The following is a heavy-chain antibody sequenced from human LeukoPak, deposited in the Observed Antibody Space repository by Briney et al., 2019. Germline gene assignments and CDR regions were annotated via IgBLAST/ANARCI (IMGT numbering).Heavy chain of an antibody. CDR2: INPSGGST. J-gene: IGHJ4*02. CDR1: GYTITNYY. V-gene: IGHV1-46*01. CDR3: ARVDAEGSGVKYFDY. D-gene: IGHD3-10*01. Sequence: ASVKVSFKASGYTITNYYMHWVRQAPGQGLEWMGIINPSGGSTSYAQKFQGRVTMTRDTSTSTVYMELSSLRSEDTAVYFCARVDAEGSGVKYFDYWGQGTLVTVSS.